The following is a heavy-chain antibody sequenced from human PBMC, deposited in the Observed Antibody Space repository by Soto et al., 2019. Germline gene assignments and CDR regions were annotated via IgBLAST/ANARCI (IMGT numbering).Heavy chain of an antibody. CDR1: GFTFSGST. CDR2: IRSKANDYAT. V-gene: IGHV3-73*02. CDR3: TGGYCTGGTCYSGYFQP. J-gene: IGHJ1*01. D-gene: IGHD2-15*01. Sequence: EVQLVQSGGGLVQPGGSLKLSCAASGFTFSGSTVHWGRQASGEGLQWVGRIRSKANDYATTYIASVKGRFTISRDDSRNTAYVQMSDLKTEDTAVYYCTGGYCTGGTCYSGYFQPWGQGALVTVFS.